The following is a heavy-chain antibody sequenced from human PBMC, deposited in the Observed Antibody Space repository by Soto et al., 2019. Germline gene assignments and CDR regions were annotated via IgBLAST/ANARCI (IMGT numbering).Heavy chain of an antibody. CDR3: AKEVGDRSAYYYDPTWCDP. J-gene: IGHJ5*02. D-gene: IGHD3-22*01. V-gene: IGHV3-30*18. CDR2: ISNDGSNK. CDR1: GFIFSNYA. Sequence: QAHLVESGGGVVQPGRSLRLSCAASGFIFSNYAMHWVRLAPGKGLEWVGLISNDGSNKYYADSMKGRFTISRDNAKNTLLLQMNSLRPEDTAVYPCAKEVGDRSAYYYDPTWCDPWGQGTLVTVAS.